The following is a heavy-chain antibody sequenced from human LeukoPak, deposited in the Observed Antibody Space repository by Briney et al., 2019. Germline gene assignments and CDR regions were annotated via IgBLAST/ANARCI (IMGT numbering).Heavy chain of an antibody. CDR1: GGSFSDYY. CDR3: ARSRYYDSSGSYSVFDYYFYMDV. V-gene: IGHV4-34*01. J-gene: IGHJ6*03. Sequence: SETLSLTCAVHGGSFSDYYWSWIRQPPGKGLEWVGEINHSGSSNYNPSLQSRVTMSVDTSKKQLSLKVTSVTAADTAVYYCARSRYYDSSGSYSVFDYYFYMDVWGKGTTVTVSS. D-gene: IGHD3-22*01. CDR2: INHSGSS.